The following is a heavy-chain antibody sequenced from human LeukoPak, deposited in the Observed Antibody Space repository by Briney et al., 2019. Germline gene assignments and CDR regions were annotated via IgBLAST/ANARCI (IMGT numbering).Heavy chain of an antibody. V-gene: IGHV4-61*02. CDR2: IYTSGST. Sequence: SQTLSLTCTVSGGSISSGSYYWSWIRQPAGKGLEWIGRIYTSGSTNYNPSLKSRVTISVDTSKNQFSLKLSSVTAADTAVYYCARGGDEGTFWSGYFEYNWFDPWGQGTLVTVPS. D-gene: IGHD3-3*01. CDR1: GGSISSGSYY. J-gene: IGHJ5*02. CDR3: ARGGDEGTFWSGYFEYNWFDP.